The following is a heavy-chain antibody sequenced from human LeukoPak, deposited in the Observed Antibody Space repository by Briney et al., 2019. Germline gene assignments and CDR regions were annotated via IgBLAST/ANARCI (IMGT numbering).Heavy chain of an antibody. J-gene: IGHJ4*02. D-gene: IGHD3-22*01. CDR2: ISSSSSYI. V-gene: IGHV3-21*01. CDR3: ARDYYDSSGYSRIFDY. Sequence: GGSLRLSCAASGFTFSSYSMNWVRQAPGKGLEWVSSISSSSSYIYYADSVKGRFTISRDNAENSLYLQMNSLRAEDTAVYYCARDYYDSSGYSRIFDYWGQGTLVTVSS. CDR1: GFTFSSYS.